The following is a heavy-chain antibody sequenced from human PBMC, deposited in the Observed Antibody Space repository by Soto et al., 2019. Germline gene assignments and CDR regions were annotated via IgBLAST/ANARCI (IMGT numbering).Heavy chain of an antibody. J-gene: IGHJ4*02. CDR1: GYTFTSYY. D-gene: IGHD2-15*01. Sequence: ASVKVSCKASGYTFTSYYMHWVRQAPGQGLELMGIINPSGGSTSYAQKFQGRVTMTRDTSTSTVYMELSSLRSEDTAVYYCARDEVGGSDIVVVVAATQFDYWGQGTLVTVYS. V-gene: IGHV1-46*01. CDR3: ARDEVGGSDIVVVVAATQFDY. CDR2: INPSGGST.